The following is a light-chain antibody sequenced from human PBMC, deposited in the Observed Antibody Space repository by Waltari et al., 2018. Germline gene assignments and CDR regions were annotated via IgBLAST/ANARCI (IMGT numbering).Light chain of an antibody. V-gene: IGKV3-20*01. CDR1: QSVSSSY. CDR3: QQYGSSPLT. J-gene: IGKJ4*01. Sequence: EIVLPQSPGTLSLSPGERATLSCRASQSVSSSYLAWYQQSHGQAPRLLIYAASSRATGIPDRFSGSGSGTEFTLTISRLEPEDFAVYYCQQYGSSPLTFGGGTKVEI. CDR2: AAS.